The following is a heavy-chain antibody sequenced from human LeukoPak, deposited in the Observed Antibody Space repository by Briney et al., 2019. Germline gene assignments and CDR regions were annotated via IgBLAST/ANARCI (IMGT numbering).Heavy chain of an antibody. CDR3: ARGYSSSPNRRGNWFDP. CDR2: IYTSGST. V-gene: IGHV4-61*02. CDR1: GGSISSGSYY. D-gene: IGHD6-13*01. Sequence: NPSETLSLTCTVSGGSISSGSYYWSWIRQPAGKGLEWIGRIYTSGSTNYNPSLKSRVTISVDTSKNQFSLKLSSVTAADTAVYYCARGYSSSPNRRGNWFDPWGQGTLVTVSS. J-gene: IGHJ5*02.